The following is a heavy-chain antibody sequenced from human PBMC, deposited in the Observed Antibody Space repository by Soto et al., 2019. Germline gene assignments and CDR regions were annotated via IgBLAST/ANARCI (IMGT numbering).Heavy chain of an antibody. CDR1: GFTFRSYG. Sequence: GGSLGLSCAASGFTFRSYGMHWVRKAPGKGLEWVAVISYDGSNKYYADSVKGRFTISRDNSKNTLYLQMNSLRAEDTAVYYCAKGHDFWSGYPPRFDPWGQGTLVTVSS. CDR3: AKGHDFWSGYPPRFDP. CDR2: ISYDGSNK. J-gene: IGHJ5*02. V-gene: IGHV3-30*18. D-gene: IGHD3-3*01.